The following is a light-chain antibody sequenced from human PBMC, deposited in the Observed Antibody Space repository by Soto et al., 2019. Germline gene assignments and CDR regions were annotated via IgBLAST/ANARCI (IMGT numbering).Light chain of an antibody. J-gene: IGKJ1*01. CDR3: QQYVISVT. V-gene: IGKV3-20*01. CDR2: GAS. Sequence: EIVLTQSPGSLSLSPGERATLSCRASQSVDSSFFAWYQQKPGQAPRLLIYGASNTATGIPDRFSGSGSGTDFTLTISRLEPEDGAVYYCQQYVISVTFGQGTKVEIK. CDR1: QSVDSSF.